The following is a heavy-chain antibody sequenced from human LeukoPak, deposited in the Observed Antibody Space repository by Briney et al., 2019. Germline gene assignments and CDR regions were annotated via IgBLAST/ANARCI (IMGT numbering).Heavy chain of an antibody. V-gene: IGHV4-34*01. CDR1: GGSFSGYY. Sequence: SETLSLTCAVYGGSFSGYYWSWIRQPPGKGLEWIGEINHSGSTNYNPSLKSRVTISVDTSKNQFSLKLSSVTAADTAVYYCARHFPALMYYYDSSGDYPFDYWGQGTLVTVSS. CDR2: INHSGST. J-gene: IGHJ4*02. CDR3: ARHFPALMYYYDSSGDYPFDY. D-gene: IGHD3-22*01.